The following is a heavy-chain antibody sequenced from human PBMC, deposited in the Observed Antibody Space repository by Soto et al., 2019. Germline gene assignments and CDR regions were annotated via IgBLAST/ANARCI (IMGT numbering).Heavy chain of an antibody. V-gene: IGHV1-2*02. CDR1: GYTFTGYY. J-gene: IGHJ6*02. D-gene: IGHD2-2*01. CDR2: INPETGGT. CDR3: ARERYQVISDGMDV. Sequence: QVQLVQSGADVKTPGASVRVSCKASGYTFTGYYVHWVREAPGQGREWLGWINPETGGTSNAQKFQGRVTLSSDTSINTAYLELSRLRFDDAAVYFCARERYQVISDGMDVWGQGTTVTVSS.